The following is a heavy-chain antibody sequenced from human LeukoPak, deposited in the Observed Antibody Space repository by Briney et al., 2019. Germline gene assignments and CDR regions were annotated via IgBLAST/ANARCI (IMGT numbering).Heavy chain of an antibody. Sequence: GGSLRLSCAASGFTFSTYSMNWVRQAPGKGLEWVSYISSSSSTIYYADSVKGRFTISRDNAKNSLYLQMNSLRAEDTAVYYCARDKMVRGNDAFDIWGQGTMVTVSS. V-gene: IGHV3-48*04. CDR1: GFTFSTYS. CDR2: ISSSSSTI. D-gene: IGHD3-10*01. CDR3: ARDKMVRGNDAFDI. J-gene: IGHJ3*02.